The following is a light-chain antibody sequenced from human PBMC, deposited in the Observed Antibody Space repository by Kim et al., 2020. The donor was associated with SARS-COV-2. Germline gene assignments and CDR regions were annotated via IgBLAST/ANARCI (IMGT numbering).Light chain of an antibody. CDR1: QSIRSW. V-gene: IGKV1-5*03. Sequence: AAIGDRVTITCRASQSIRSWLAWYQQKPGNAPNLLIYKAATLESGVPSRFSGSGSGTEFTLTISSLQPEDFATYYCQQYSNYPLTFGGGTKVDIK. CDR2: KAA. CDR3: QQYSNYPLT. J-gene: IGKJ4*01.